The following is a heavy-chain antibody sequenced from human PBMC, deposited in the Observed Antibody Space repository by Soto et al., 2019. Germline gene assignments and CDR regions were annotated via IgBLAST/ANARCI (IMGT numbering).Heavy chain of an antibody. D-gene: IGHD3-22*01. Sequence: KPSETLSLTCTVSGGSISSGGYYWSWIRQHPGKGLEWIGYIYYSGSTYYNPSLKSRVTISVDTSKNQFSLKLSSVTAADTAVYYCASEYYYDSSGYYYRSFDYWGQGTLVTVSS. V-gene: IGHV4-31*03. J-gene: IGHJ4*02. CDR2: IYYSGST. CDR1: GGSISSGGYY. CDR3: ASEYYYDSSGYYYRSFDY.